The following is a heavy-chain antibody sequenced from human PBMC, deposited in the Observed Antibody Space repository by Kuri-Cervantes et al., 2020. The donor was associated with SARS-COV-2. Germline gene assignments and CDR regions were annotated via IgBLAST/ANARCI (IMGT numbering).Heavy chain of an antibody. Sequence: SETLSLTCTISGDSISTYYWSWIRQPAGKGLEWIGRIYTSGTNYNPSLKGRVTMSIGTSKNQFSLKLTSVTAADTAVYYCARAWGGYYDFWNDYWGQGTLVTVSS. CDR3: ARAWGGYYDFWNDY. CDR2: IYTSGT. J-gene: IGHJ4*02. V-gene: IGHV4-4*07. CDR1: GDSISTYY. D-gene: IGHD3-3*01.